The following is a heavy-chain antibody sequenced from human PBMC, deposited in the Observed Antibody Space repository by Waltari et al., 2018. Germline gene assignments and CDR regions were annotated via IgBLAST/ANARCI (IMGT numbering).Heavy chain of an antibody. D-gene: IGHD6-19*01. V-gene: IGHV4-34*01. CDR3: ALGGIAVAGDYFDY. Sequence: QVQLQQWGAGLLKPSETLSLTCAVYGGSFSGYYWSWIRQPPGKGLEWIGEINHSGSTNYNPSLKSRVTISVDTSQNQFSLKLSSVPAADTAVYYCALGGIAVAGDYFDYWGQGTLVTVSS. CDR2: INHSGST. J-gene: IGHJ4*02. CDR1: GGSFSGYY.